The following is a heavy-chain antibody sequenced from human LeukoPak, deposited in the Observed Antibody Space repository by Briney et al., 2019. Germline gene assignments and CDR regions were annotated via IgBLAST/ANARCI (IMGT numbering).Heavy chain of an antibody. D-gene: IGHD2-2*01. CDR1: GGSISSGGYY. V-gene: IGHV4-61*08. CDR2: IYYSGST. J-gene: IGHJ3*02. CDR3: ARHVGTIGYQLLWNDAFDI. Sequence: PSETLSLTCTVSGGSISSGGYYWSWIRQHPGKGLEWIGYIYYSGSTNYNPSLKSRVTISVDTSKNQFSLKLSSVTAADTAVYYCARHVGTIGYQLLWNDAFDIWGQGTMVTVSS.